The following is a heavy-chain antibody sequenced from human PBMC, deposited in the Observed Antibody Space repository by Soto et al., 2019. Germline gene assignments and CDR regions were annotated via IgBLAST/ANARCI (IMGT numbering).Heavy chain of an antibody. CDR3: AREIQYYYGSGSYFYYYYGMDV. Sequence: ASVKVSCKASGYTFTSYAMHWVRQAPGQRLEWMGWINAGNGNTKYSQKFQGRVTITRDTSASTAYMELSSLRSEDTAVYYCAREIQYYYGSGSYFYYYYGMDVWGQGTTVTVSS. D-gene: IGHD3-10*01. CDR1: GYTFTSYA. CDR2: INAGNGNT. J-gene: IGHJ6*02. V-gene: IGHV1-3*01.